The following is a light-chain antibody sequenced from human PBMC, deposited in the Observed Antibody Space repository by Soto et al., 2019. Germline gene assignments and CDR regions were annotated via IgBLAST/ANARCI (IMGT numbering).Light chain of an antibody. J-gene: IGKJ1*01. Sequence: EIVLTQSPGTLSLSPGERATLSCRASQSVSSSYLALYQQKPGQAPRLLIYGASSRATGIPDRFSGSGSGTDFTLTISRLEPEDFAVYYCQQYGSSPQTFSQGTKVEIK. CDR1: QSVSSSY. V-gene: IGKV3-20*01. CDR3: QQYGSSPQT. CDR2: GAS.